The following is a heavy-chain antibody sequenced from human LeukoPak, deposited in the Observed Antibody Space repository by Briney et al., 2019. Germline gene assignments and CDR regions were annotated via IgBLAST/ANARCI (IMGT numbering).Heavy chain of an antibody. CDR1: GFTFSSYS. Sequence: GGSLRLSCAASGFTFSSYSMNWVRQAPGKGLEWVSYISSSSSTIYYADSVKGRFTISRDNAKNSLYLQMNSLRAEDTAVYYCARGRGSSWGLTYYYYIYVGGKGTTVTVSS. V-gene: IGHV3-48*01. D-gene: IGHD6-13*01. CDR2: ISSSSSTI. CDR3: ARGRGSSWGLTYYYYIYV. J-gene: IGHJ6*03.